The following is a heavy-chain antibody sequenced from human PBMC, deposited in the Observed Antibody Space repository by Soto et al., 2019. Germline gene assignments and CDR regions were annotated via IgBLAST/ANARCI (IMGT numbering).Heavy chain of an antibody. J-gene: IGHJ4*02. D-gene: IGHD2-2*02. CDR2: IYYSGST. Sequence: QVQLQESGPGLVKPSQTLSLTCTVSGDSISSVGYYWSWIRQHPGKGLEWIGYIYYSGSTYYNPSLTSRTTISGDTSKKQFSLKVSSMTAADTAVYYCASFNDRFQPDAILYWGQGTLVNVSS. CDR1: GDSISSVGYY. V-gene: IGHV4-31*03. CDR3: ASFNDRFQPDAILY.